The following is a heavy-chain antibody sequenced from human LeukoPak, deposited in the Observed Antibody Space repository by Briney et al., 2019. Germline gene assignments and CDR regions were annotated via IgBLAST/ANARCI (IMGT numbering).Heavy chain of an antibody. J-gene: IGHJ4*02. V-gene: IGHV4-61*01. CDR3: AIADSSGWYGRY. Sequence: PSETLSLTCTVSGGSVSSGSCYWTWIRQPPGKGLEWIGYVYNSGSTKYNPSLKSRVTISVDKSKNQLSLKLSSVTAADTAVYYCAIADSSGWYGRYWGQGTLVTVSS. CDR1: GGSVSSGSCY. D-gene: IGHD6-19*01. CDR2: VYNSGST.